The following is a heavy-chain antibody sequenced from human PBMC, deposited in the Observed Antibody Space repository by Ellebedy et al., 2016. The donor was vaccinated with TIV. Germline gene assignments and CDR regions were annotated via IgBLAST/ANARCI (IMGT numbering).Heavy chain of an antibody. J-gene: IGHJ4*02. Sequence: GGSLRLSCAASGFTVSSNYMNWVRQAPGKGLEWVSYISSSGSTIYYADSVKGRFTISRDNAKNSLYLQMNSLRAEDTAVYYCARSGRAVSLGVPGAVPDYWGQGTLVTVSS. V-gene: IGHV3-48*03. CDR1: GFTVSSNY. CDR2: ISSSGSTI. CDR3: ARSGRAVSLGVPGAVPDY. D-gene: IGHD1-26*01.